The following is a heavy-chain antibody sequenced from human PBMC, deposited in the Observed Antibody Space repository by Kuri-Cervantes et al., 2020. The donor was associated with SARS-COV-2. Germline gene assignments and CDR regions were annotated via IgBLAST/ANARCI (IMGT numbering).Heavy chain of an antibody. J-gene: IGHJ6*03. CDR3: ARGPPRYCGSSTSCYRGGGYYYYMDV. CDR2: FDPEDGET. Sequence: ASVTVSCKVSGYTLTELSMHWVRQAPGKGLEWMGGFDPEDGETIYAQKFQGRVTMTEDTSTDTAYMELSRLRSDDTAVYYCARGPPRYCGSSTSCYRGGGYYYYMDVWGKGATVTVSS. CDR1: GYTLTELS. D-gene: IGHD2-2*02. V-gene: IGHV1-24*01.